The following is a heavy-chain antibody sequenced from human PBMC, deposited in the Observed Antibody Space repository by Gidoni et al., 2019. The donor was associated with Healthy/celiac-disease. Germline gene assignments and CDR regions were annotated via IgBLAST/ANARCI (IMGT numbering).Heavy chain of an antibody. J-gene: IGHJ5*02. D-gene: IGHD2-15*01. CDR2: ISSSISYI. CDR3: ARVHCSGGSCYSQVGWFDP. V-gene: IGHV3-21*01. CDR1: GFTFSSYS. Sequence: EVQLVESGGGLVKPGGSLRLSGADSGFTFSSYSMNWVRQAPGKGLEWVSSISSSISYIYYADSVKGRFTISRDNAKNSLYLQMNSLRAEDTAVYYCARVHCSGGSCYSQVGWFDPWGQGTLVTVSS.